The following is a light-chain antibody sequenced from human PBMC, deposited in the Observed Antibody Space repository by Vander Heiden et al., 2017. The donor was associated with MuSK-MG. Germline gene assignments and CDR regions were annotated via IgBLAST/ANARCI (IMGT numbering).Light chain of an antibody. CDR2: GAS. CDR3: QQYGRT. Sequence: EIVWTQSPGTLSLSPGERATLSCRASQSIGSSYLAWYQQKPGQAPRLLISGASSRATGIPDRFRSSGSGTDFTLTISRLEPEDFAVYYCQQYGRTFGQGTKLEIK. J-gene: IGKJ2*01. CDR1: QSIGSSY. V-gene: IGKV3-20*01.